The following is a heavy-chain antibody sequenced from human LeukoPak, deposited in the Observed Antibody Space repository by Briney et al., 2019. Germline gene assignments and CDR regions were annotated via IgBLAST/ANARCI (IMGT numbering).Heavy chain of an antibody. CDR3: ARHAPEYYGSGSYLGY. Sequence: PSETLSLTCTVSGGSISSSSYYWGWIRRPPGKGLEWIGSIYYSGSTYYNPSLKSRVTISVDTSKNQFSLKLSSVTAADTAVYYCARHAPEYYGSGSYLGYWGQGTLVTVSS. CDR1: GGSISSSSYY. V-gene: IGHV4-39*01. CDR2: IYYSGST. J-gene: IGHJ4*02. D-gene: IGHD3-10*01.